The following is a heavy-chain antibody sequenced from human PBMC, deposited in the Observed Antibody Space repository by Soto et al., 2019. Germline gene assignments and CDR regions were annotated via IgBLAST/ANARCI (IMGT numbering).Heavy chain of an antibody. D-gene: IGHD2-21*02. J-gene: IGHJ5*02. CDR1: GGTVASSHW. V-gene: IGHV4-4*02. Sequence: SETLSLTCGVSGGTVASSHWWSWVRQSPGGGLEWIGNVYHTGDTNFNPSLQSRVTVSVDKSNNQFSLRLNSLTAADTAVYFCAREIVTAGGNNYFDPWGPGTLVTVSS. CDR3: AREIVTAGGNNYFDP. CDR2: VYHTGDT.